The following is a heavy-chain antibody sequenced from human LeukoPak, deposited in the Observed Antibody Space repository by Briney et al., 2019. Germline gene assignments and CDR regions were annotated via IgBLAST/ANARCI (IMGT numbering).Heavy chain of an antibody. CDR3: ARDPTYGENYFDY. Sequence: ASVKVSCKASGYTFTSYAMHWVRQAPGQRLEWMGWINAGNGNTKYSQKFQGRVTITRDTSASTAYMELSSLRSEDTAVYYCARDPTYGENYFDYWGQGPRSPSPQ. J-gene: IGHJ4*02. D-gene: IGHD4-17*01. CDR1: GYTFTSYA. V-gene: IGHV1-3*01. CDR2: INAGNGNT.